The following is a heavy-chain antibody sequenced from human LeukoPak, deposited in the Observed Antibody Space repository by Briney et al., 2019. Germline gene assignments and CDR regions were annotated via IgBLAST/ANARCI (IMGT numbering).Heavy chain of an antibody. CDR3: ANSYCDGDCYLGSRY. D-gene: IGHD2-21*02. Sequence: GGSLRLSCAASGFTFSSYWMSWVRQAPGKGLEWVANIKHDGSEESYVDSVKGRFAISRDNAKNSLYLQMNSLRVEDTAVYYCANSYCDGDCYLGSRYWGQGTLVTVSS. CDR1: GFTFSSYW. CDR2: IKHDGSEE. J-gene: IGHJ4*02. V-gene: IGHV3-7*01.